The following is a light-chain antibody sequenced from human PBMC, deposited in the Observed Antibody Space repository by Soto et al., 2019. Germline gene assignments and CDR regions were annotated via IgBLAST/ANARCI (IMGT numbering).Light chain of an antibody. J-gene: IGLJ2*01. CDR1: STNIGAGYG. Sequence: QSVLTQPPSVSGAPGQRVSISCTGSSTNIGAGYGVHWYQQRPGTAPKLLIYLASNRASGVPDRFSGSGSGTDFTLKISRVEAEDFGVYYCIQTLQTPLTFGGGTK. CDR2: LAS. CDR3: IQTLQTPLT. V-gene: IGLV1-40*01.